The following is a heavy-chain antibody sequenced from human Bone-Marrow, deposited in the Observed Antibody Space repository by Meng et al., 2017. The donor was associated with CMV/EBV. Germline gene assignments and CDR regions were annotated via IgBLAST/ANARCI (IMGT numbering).Heavy chain of an antibody. CDR2: VSGGDGTT. V-gene: IGHV3-23*01. CDR3: AKSWSGWPYDAFDV. Sequence: GGSLRLSCVSSGSTFSTYAMSWVRQAPGKGLEWVAAVSGGDGTTYYADSVKGRFTISRDNSKNTVYLQMKSLRAEDTAIYYCAKSWSGWPYDAFDVWGQGTMVTF. CDR1: GSTFSTYA. J-gene: IGHJ3*01. D-gene: IGHD3-3*01.